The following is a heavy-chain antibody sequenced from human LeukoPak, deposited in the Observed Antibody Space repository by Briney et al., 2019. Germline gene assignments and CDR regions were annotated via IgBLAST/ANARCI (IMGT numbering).Heavy chain of an antibody. D-gene: IGHD5-18*01. Sequence: GGSLRLSCAASGFTVSSNYMSWVRQAPGKGLEWVSVIYSGGSTYYADSVKGRFTISRDNSKNTLDLQMNSLRGEDTAVYYCARDGRGDLTWIQLWSPFDYWGQGTLVTVSS. V-gene: IGHV3-66*02. J-gene: IGHJ4*02. CDR2: IYSGGST. CDR3: ARDGRGDLTWIQLWSPFDY. CDR1: GFTVSSNY.